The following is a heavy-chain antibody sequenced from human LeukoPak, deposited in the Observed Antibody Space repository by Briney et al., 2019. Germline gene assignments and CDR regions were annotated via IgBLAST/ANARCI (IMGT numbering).Heavy chain of an antibody. CDR1: GFIFSDYY. V-gene: IGHV3-11*01. CDR2: ISSSNNNI. Sequence: GGSLRLSCAGSGFIFSDYYMSWIRQAPGKGLEWVSYISSSNNNIYYADSVKGRFTISRDNAKNSLYLQMNNLRAEDTAVYYCARSQWNPGKTTQTTWGQGTLVTVSS. D-gene: IGHD1-1*01. J-gene: IGHJ5*02. CDR3: ARSQWNPGKTTQTT.